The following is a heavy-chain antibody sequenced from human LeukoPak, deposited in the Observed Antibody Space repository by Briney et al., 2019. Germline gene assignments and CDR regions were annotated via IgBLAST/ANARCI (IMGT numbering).Heavy chain of an antibody. CDR3: ARPSGSYFYSDAFDI. CDR2: ISAYNGNT. V-gene: IGHV1-18*01. J-gene: IGHJ3*02. CDR1: GYTFTSYG. Sequence: ASVKVSCKASGYTFTSYGISWVRQAPGQGLEWMGWISAYNGNTNYAQKLQGRVTMTTDTSTSTAYMELRSLRSEDTAVYYCARPSGSYFYSDAFDIWGQGTMVTVSS. D-gene: IGHD1-26*01.